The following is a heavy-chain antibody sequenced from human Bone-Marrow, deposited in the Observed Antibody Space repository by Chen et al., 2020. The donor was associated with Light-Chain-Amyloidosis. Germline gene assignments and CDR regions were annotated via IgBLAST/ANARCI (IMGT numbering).Heavy chain of an antibody. J-gene: IGHJ4*02. V-gene: IGHV5-51*01. D-gene: IGHD5-12*01. Sequence: EVQLEQSGPEVKKPGESLKISCKGSGYTFPNYGIGWVRQMPGKGLEWMGVIYPDDSDARDSPSFEGQVTIAADKSITTAYLQWRSLKASDTAMYYCARRRDGYNFDYWGQGTLVTVSS. CDR1: GYTFPNYG. CDR2: IYPDDSDA. CDR3: ARRRDGYNFDY.